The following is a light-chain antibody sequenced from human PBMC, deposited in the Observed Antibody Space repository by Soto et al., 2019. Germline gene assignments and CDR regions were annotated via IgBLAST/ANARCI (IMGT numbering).Light chain of an antibody. J-gene: IGKJ2*01. CDR2: EVS. CDR1: QTARHSDGRTY. CDR3: MQNIDLPPT. V-gene: IGKV2D-29*01. Sequence: DIVMTQIPLSLSVTPGRAASISCKSSQTARHSDGRTYLYWYRQKPGQPPHLLIYEVSNRFSGVPERFSGSGSGTDFTLNISRVEVDDVGVYYCMQNIDLPPTFGQGTKLEIK.